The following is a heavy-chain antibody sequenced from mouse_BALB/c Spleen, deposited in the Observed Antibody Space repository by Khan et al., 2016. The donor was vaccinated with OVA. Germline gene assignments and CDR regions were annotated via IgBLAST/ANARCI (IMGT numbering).Heavy chain of an antibody. V-gene: IGHV9-3-1*01. J-gene: IGHJ3*01. CDR1: GYTFTDYG. Sequence: QIQLVQSGPELKKPGETVKISCKASGYTFTDYGMNWVKQAPGKDLKWMGWINTYTGEPTYADDFKGRFAFSLETSASPAYLQINNLKNEDSATYFCARSNGNYWFAYWGQGTLVTVSA. CDR2: INTYTGEP. CDR3: ARSNGNYWFAY. D-gene: IGHD2-1*01.